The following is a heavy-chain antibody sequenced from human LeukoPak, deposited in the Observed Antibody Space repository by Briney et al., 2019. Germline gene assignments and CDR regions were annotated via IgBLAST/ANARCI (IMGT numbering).Heavy chain of an antibody. Sequence: SETLSLTCAVYGGSFSAYYWSWIRQPPGKGLEWIGEINHGGSTNYNPSLKSRVTMSVDTSKNQFSLKLSSVTAADTAVYYCARGSRRSYCNEYWGQGTLVTVSS. V-gene: IGHV4-34*01. CDR1: GGSFSAYY. D-gene: IGHD3-10*01. CDR3: ARGSRRSYCNEY. J-gene: IGHJ4*02. CDR2: INHGGST.